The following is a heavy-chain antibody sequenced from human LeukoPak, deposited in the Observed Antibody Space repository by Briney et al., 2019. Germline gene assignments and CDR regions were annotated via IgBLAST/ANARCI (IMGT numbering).Heavy chain of an antibody. CDR1: GYTFTSYG. Sequence: ASVKVSCKTSGYTFTSYGISWVRQAPGQGLEWMGWISTYNGDTNYTQKLQGRVTMTTDTSTSTAYMELRSLKSDDTAVYYRARGGYCGSNSCYSVYWGQGTLVTVSS. CDR3: ARGGYCGSNSCYSVY. D-gene: IGHD2-2*01. J-gene: IGHJ4*02. CDR2: ISTYNGDT. V-gene: IGHV1-18*04.